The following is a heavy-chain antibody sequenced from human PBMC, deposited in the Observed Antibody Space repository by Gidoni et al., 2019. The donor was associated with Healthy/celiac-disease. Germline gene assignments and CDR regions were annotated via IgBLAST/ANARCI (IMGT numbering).Heavy chain of an antibody. CDR1: GFTFSRYS. J-gene: IGHJ6*02. D-gene: IGHD6-13*01. CDR3: ARVGIAAAGTVGMDV. CDR2: ISSSSSYI. Sequence: EVQLVESGGGLVKPGGSLRLSCAASGFTFSRYSMNWVRQAPGKGLEWVSSISSSSSYIYYADSVKGRFTISRDNAKNSLYLQMNSLRAEDTAVYYCARVGIAAAGTVGMDVWGQGTTVTVSS. V-gene: IGHV3-21*01.